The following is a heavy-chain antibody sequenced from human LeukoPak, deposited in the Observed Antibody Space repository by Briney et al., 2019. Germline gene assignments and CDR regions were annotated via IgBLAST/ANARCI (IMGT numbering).Heavy chain of an antibody. CDR2: IGTDGSYI. Sequence: GGSLRLSCAASGFTFSSHNMNWVRQAPMKGLEWVSSIGTDGSYIYYADSVQGRFTISRDNAKNSMYLQMSSLRDEDTAIYYCARDAGSSWYWGALDMWGQGTVVIVSS. CDR3: ARDAGSSWYWGALDM. J-gene: IGHJ3*02. V-gene: IGHV3-21*01. D-gene: IGHD6-13*01. CDR1: GFTFSSHN.